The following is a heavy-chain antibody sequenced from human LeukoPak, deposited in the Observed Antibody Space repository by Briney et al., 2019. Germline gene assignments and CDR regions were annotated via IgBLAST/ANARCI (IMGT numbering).Heavy chain of an antibody. D-gene: IGHD2-2*01. CDR2: LYNDGST. CDR3: AMDTHSGTVPGDFHS. J-gene: IGHJ5*02. CDR1: GFTVSRNY. V-gene: IGHV3-66*01. Sequence: GGSLRLSCAASGFTVSRNYVSWVRQAPGKGLEWVSVLYNDGSTFYTDSVRGRFTISRDNSKNTLFLQMNSLRAEDTAVYYCAMDTHSGTVPGDFHSWGQGTLVTVSS.